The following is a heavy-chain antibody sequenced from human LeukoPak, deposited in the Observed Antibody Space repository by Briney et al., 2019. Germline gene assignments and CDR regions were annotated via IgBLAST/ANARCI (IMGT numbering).Heavy chain of an antibody. J-gene: IGHJ4*02. CDR3: AKFLYGAYNYYFDY. V-gene: IGHV4-34*01. CDR1: GGSFSGYY. Sequence: SETLSLTCAVYGGSFSGYYWSWIRQPPGNGLEWIGEINHSGSTNYNPSLKSRVTISVDTSMNQFSLKLSSVTAADTAVYYCAKFLYGAYNYYFDYWGQGTLVTVSS. D-gene: IGHD4/OR15-4a*01. CDR2: INHSGST.